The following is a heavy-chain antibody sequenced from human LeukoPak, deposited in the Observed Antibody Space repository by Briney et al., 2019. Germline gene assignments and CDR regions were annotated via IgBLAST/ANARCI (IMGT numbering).Heavy chain of an antibody. CDR1: GGSISNSF. D-gene: IGHD2-15*01. CDR3: ARAPSGCGGTCAFDY. J-gene: IGHJ4*01. Sequence: PSETLSLTCTVSGGSISNSFWSWIRQPAGKGLEWIGRIYDDGSTNYNPSLKSRITVSLDTPENQISLKLTSVTAADTAVYFCARAPSGCGGTCAFDYWGQESWSPSPQ. V-gene: IGHV4-4*07. CDR2: IYDDGST.